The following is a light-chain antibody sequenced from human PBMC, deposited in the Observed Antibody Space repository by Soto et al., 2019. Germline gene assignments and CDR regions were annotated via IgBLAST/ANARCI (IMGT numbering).Light chain of an antibody. V-gene: IGLV2-14*02. J-gene: IGLJ3*02. CDR1: SSDVGNYNL. CDR3: TSYTSSSTGV. CDR2: EGG. Sequence: QSVLTQPASVSGSPGQSITISCTGTSSDVGNYNLVSWYHQYSGKAPKVMIYEGGKRPSGVSKRFSGSNSGNTASLTISDLQAEDEADYYCTSYTSSSTGVFGGGTKLTVL.